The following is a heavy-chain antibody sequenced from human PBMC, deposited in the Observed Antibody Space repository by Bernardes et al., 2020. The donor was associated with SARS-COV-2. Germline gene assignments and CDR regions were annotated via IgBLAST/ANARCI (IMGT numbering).Heavy chain of an antibody. D-gene: IGHD2-2*01. CDR3: ATTTPTGQLSWFDP. CDR1: GYTLTALS. J-gene: IGHJ5*02. Sequence: ASVKVSCKVSGYTLTALSMHWVRQAPGQGLEWMGGFDPEDGETIYAQKFQGRVTMTEDTSTDTAYMELSSLRSEDTAVYYCATTTPTGQLSWFDPWGQGTLVTVSS. CDR2: FDPEDGET. V-gene: IGHV1-24*01.